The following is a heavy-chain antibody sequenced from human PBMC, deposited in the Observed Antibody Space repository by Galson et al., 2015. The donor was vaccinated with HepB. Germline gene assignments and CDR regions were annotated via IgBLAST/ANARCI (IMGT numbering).Heavy chain of an antibody. V-gene: IGHV3-30-3*01. CDR2: ISYDGSNK. CDR3: ATFSQYYYDSSGYPIEGDY. J-gene: IGHJ4*02. Sequence: SLRLSCAASGFTFSSYAMHWVRQAPGKGLEWVAVISYDGSNKYYADSVKGRFTISRDNSKNTLYLQMNSLRAEDTAVYYCATFSQYYYDSSGYPIEGDYWGQGTLVTVSS. D-gene: IGHD3-22*01. CDR1: GFTFSSYA.